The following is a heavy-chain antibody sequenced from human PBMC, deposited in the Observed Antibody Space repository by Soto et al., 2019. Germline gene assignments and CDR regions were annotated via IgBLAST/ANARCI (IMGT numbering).Heavy chain of an antibody. Sequence: PSETLSLTCTVSGGSISSYYWSWIRQPPGKGLKWIGYIYYSGSTNYNPSLKSRVTISVDTSKDQFSLKLSSVTAADTAVYYCARAGDILTGYYSDYYYYGMDVWGQGTTVTVSS. CDR3: ARAGDILTGYYSDYYYYGMDV. V-gene: IGHV4-59*01. J-gene: IGHJ6*02. D-gene: IGHD3-9*01. CDR2: IYYSGST. CDR1: GGSISSYY.